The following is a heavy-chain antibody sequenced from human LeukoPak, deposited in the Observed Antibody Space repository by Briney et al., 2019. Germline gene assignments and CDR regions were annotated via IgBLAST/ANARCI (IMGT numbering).Heavy chain of an antibody. CDR1: EFTFSSYT. Sequence: GGSLRLSCAASEFTFSSYTMNWVRQAPGKGLEWVSSISSSSYYIYYADSVKGRFTISRDNAKNSLYLQMNSLRVEDTAVYYCARGGAARPDFWGQGTLVTVSS. CDR2: ISSSSYYI. V-gene: IGHV3-21*01. CDR3: ARGGAARPDF. D-gene: IGHD6-6*01. J-gene: IGHJ4*02.